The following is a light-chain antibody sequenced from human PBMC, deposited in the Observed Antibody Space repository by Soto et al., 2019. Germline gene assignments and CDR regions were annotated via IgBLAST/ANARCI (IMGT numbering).Light chain of an antibody. J-gene: IGKJ3*01. Sequence: DIVMTQSPDSLGVSLGERATINCKSSRSLFFDSNNRNYLAWYQHKPGQPPKLLIYWASTREFGVPDRFSGSGSGTNFTLTISSLQAEDVALYYCHQYYISPITFGPGTKVDIK. V-gene: IGKV4-1*01. CDR3: HQYYISPIT. CDR2: WAS. CDR1: RSLFFDSNNRNY.